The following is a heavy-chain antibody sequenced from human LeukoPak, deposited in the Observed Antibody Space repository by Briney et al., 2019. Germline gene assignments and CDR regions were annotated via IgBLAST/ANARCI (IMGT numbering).Heavy chain of an antibody. CDR3: ARDRSFAFDI. CDR1: GGTFSSYA. CDR2: IIPIFGTA. V-gene: IGHV1-69*06. J-gene: IGHJ3*02. Sequence: ASVKVSCKASGGTFSSYAISWVRQAPGQGLEWMGGIIPIFGTANYAQKFQGRVTITADKSTSTAYMEQSSLRSEDTAVYYCARDRSFAFDIWGQGTMVTVSS.